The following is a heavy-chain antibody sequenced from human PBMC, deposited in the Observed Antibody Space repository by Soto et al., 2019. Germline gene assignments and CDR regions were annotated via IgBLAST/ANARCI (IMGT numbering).Heavy chain of an antibody. Sequence: SETLSLTCAVSGGSISSGGYSWNWIRQPPGKGLEWIGYIYHSGSTYYNPSLKSRVTISVDRSKNQFSLKLSSVTAADTAVYYCPRAGGSGSFFSGSHPGAQGTLVTVSS. D-gene: IGHD3-10*01. V-gene: IGHV4-30-2*01. CDR3: PRAGGSGSFFSGSHP. CDR1: GGSISSGGYS. CDR2: IYHSGST. J-gene: IGHJ5*02.